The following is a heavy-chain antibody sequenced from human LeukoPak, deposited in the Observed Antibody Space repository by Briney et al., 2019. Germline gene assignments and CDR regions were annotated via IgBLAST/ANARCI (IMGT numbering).Heavy chain of an antibody. Sequence: PGGSLRLSCAASGVSFIRTWMHWVRQAPEKGLVWVSYINSDGSTTYADSVKGRFTISRDNAKNSLYLQMNSLRDEDTAVYYCARDSRGWHTGGGAFDIWGQGTMVTVSS. V-gene: IGHV3-74*01. J-gene: IGHJ3*02. CDR2: INSDGST. CDR3: ARDSRGWHTGGGAFDI. D-gene: IGHD6-19*01. CDR1: GVSFIRTW.